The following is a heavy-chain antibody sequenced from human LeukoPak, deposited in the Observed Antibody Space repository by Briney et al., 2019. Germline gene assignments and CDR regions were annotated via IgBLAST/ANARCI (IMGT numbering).Heavy chain of an antibody. CDR1: GYSISSGRY. CDR2: VYYGGST. D-gene: IGHD2-2*01. V-gene: IGHV4-38-2*01. Sequence: SETLSLTCAVSGYSISSGRYWGWLRPPPGKGLEWIGSVYYGGSTYYTQSLKRRVTISGDTSKNQLSLNMRSVTAADTAVYYCARSLSTAGIDYWGQGTLVTVSS. J-gene: IGHJ4*02. CDR3: ARSLSTAGIDY.